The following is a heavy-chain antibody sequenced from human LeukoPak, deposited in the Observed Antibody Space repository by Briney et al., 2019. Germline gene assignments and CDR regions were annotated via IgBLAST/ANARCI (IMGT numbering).Heavy chain of an antibody. D-gene: IGHD5-12*01. J-gene: IGHJ4*02. Sequence: GASVKVSCKASGYTFTSYAMHWVRQAPGQRLEWMGWINAGNGNTKYSQKFQGRVTITRDTSASTAYMELRSLRSDDTAVYYCARETGYSGYDMNYWGQGTLVTVSS. CDR2: INAGNGNT. CDR3: ARETGYSGYDMNY. CDR1: GYTFTSYA. V-gene: IGHV1-3*01.